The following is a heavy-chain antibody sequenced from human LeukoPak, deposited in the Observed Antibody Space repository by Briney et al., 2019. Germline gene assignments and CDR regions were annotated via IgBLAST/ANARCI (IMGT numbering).Heavy chain of an antibody. CDR3: AKDGLGYCSSTSCIRTHFDY. CDR1: GFTFSSYG. CDR2: IRYDGSNK. J-gene: IGHJ4*02. Sequence: GGSLRLSCAASGFTFSSYGMHWVRQAPGKGLEWGAFIRYDGSNKYYADSVKGRFTISRDNSKNTLYLQMNSLRAGDTAVYYCAKDGLGYCSSTSCIRTHFDYWGQGTLVTVS. D-gene: IGHD2-2*01. V-gene: IGHV3-30*02.